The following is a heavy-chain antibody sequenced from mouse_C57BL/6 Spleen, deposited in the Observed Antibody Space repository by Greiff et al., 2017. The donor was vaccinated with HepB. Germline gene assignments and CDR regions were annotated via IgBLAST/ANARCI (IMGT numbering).Heavy chain of an antibody. CDR3: ARDQGYGNYPFAY. J-gene: IGHJ3*01. V-gene: IGHV5-4*01. CDR2: ISDGGSYT. D-gene: IGHD2-10*02. Sequence: EVQGVESGGGLVKPGGSLKLSCAASGFTFSSYAMSWVRQTPEKRLEWVATISDGGSYTYYPDNVKGRFTISRDNAKNNLYLQMSHLKSEDTAMYYCARDQGYGNYPFAYWGQGTLVTVSA. CDR1: GFTFSSYA.